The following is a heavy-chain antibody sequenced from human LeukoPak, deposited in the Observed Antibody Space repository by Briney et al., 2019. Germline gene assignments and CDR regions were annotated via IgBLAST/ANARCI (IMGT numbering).Heavy chain of an antibody. CDR3: ARGCESQPYNWFDP. D-gene: IGHD2-2*01. J-gene: IGHJ5*02. CDR1: GGSFSGYY. Sequence: SETLSLTCAVYGGSFSGYYWSWIRQPPGKGLEWIGEINHSGSTNYNPSLKSRVTISVDTSKNQFSLKLSSVTAADTAVYYCARGCESQPYNWFDPWGQGTLVTVSS. V-gene: IGHV4-34*01. CDR2: INHSGST.